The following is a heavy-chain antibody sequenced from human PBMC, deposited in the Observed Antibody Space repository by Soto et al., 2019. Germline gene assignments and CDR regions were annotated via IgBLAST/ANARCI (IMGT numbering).Heavy chain of an antibody. V-gene: IGHV1-18*04. CDR1: GYMFTTYG. CDR2: ISAYNGNK. D-gene: IGHD6-6*01. CDR3: ARTGGGMAARPLEY. J-gene: IGHJ4*02. Sequence: QVQLVQSGGEVKKPGASVEVSCRTSGYMFTTYGMSWVRQAPGQGLEWMAWISAYNGNKKYAQKFQGKVTMTTDKSTSTVSMALRNLKSDDTGTYFCARTGGGMAARPLEYWGQGTLVTVSS.